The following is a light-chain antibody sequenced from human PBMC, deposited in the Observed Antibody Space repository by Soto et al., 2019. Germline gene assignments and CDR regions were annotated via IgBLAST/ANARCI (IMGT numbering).Light chain of an antibody. Sequence: DILMNQSPSSVSASVGDRVTITFRGSRSISRYWNWYQQKPGKAPKLLIYTASSLQSGVPSRFSARGSGTDFTLTISSLQPEDFATYCCQHRYGTPLFTFGPGTKVDI. CDR3: QHRYGTPLFT. V-gene: IGKV1-39*01. CDR1: RSISRY. J-gene: IGKJ3*01. CDR2: TAS.